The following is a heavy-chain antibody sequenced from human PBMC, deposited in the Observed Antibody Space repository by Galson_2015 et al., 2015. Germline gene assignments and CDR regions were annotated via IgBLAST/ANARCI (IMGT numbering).Heavy chain of an antibody. J-gene: IGHJ6*03. D-gene: IGHD3-10*01. CDR2: ISGTGGSR. CDR3: AKEAYFYGSGSYFLDYYYYYYIDV. V-gene: IGHV3-23*01. Sequence: WVRQAPGKGLEWVSGISGTGGSRWYADSVKGRFTISRDTSKNTLYLQMNSLRAEDTAVYFCAKEAYFYGSGSYFLDYYYYYYIDVWGTGTTVTVSS.